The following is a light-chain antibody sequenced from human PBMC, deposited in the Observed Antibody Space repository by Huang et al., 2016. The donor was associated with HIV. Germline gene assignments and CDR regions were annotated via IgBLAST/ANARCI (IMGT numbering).Light chain of an antibody. CDR1: QSVLYSSNNENY. J-gene: IGKJ1*01. CDR2: WAT. CDR3: QQYYSTPPT. V-gene: IGKV4-1*01. Sequence: DIVMTQSPDSLAVSLGERATINCKSSQSVLYSSNNENYLSWYQQKPGQPPTVLIYWATTRESGVPDRFSGSGSGSDFTLTISSLQAEDVAVYYCQQYYSTPPTFGQGTKVEIK.